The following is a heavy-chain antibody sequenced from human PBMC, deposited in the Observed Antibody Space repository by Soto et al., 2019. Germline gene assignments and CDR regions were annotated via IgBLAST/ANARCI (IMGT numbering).Heavy chain of an antibody. CDR1: GGIFSSYA. J-gene: IGHJ4*02. CDR2: IIPIFGTA. CDR3: PRGGSGYVWFNEF. D-gene: IGHD3-22*01. V-gene: IGHV1-69*01. Sequence: QEQLVQSGAEVKKPVSSVKVSCKASGGIFSSYAISWVRQAPGQGLEWMGGIIPIFGTANYAQKFQRRVTISADESTNTAYMELTSLKSEDTGIYFWPRGGSGYVWFNEFWGQGTLVTVSS.